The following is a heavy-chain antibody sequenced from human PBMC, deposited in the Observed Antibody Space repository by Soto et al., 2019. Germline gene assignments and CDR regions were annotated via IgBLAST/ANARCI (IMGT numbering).Heavy chain of an antibody. CDR3: TTRPPFDPDAFDI. Sequence: GGSLRLSCAASGFSFSNAWMSWVRQAPGKGLEWVGRIKSKTDGGTTDYAAPVKGRFTISRDDSKNTLYLQMNSLKTEDPAVYYCTTRPPFDPDAFDIWGQGTMVTVS. D-gene: IGHD3-9*01. CDR1: GFSFSNAW. CDR2: IKSKTDGGTT. J-gene: IGHJ3*02. V-gene: IGHV3-15*01.